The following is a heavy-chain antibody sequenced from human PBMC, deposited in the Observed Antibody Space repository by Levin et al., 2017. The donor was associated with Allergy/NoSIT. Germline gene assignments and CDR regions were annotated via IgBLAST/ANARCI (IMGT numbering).Heavy chain of an antibody. J-gene: IGHJ4*02. Sequence: SQTLSLTCTVSGGSISSSYWSWIRQPAGKGLEWIGRIYTSGSTNYNPSLKSRVTMSVDTSKNQFSLRLSSVTAADTAVYYCARGEMYYYDSSGSAYFDYWGQGTLVTVSS. CDR3: ARGEMYYYDSSGSAYFDY. CDR2: IYTSGST. CDR1: GGSISSSY. D-gene: IGHD3-22*01. V-gene: IGHV4-4*07.